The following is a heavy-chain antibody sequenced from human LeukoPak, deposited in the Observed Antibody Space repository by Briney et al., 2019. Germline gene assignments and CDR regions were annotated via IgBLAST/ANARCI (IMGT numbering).Heavy chain of an antibody. CDR2: ISNDGGGT. CDR1: GFIFNNYG. V-gene: IGHV3-23*01. Sequence: GGSLRLSCAASGFIFNNYGLIWVRQAPGKGLEWVSAISNDGGGTQYADFVEGRFTISRDNSKNTLFLQMSSLRAEDTALYYCAKGSSGYFADLWGQGTLVTVST. J-gene: IGHJ5*02. CDR3: AKGSSGYFADL. D-gene: IGHD3-22*01.